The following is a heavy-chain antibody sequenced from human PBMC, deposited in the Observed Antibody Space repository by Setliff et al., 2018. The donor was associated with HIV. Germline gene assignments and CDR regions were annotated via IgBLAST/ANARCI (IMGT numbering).Heavy chain of an antibody. CDR3: ASAGAWQRNALDI. CDR1: GYTFTGYY. J-gene: IGHJ3*02. V-gene: IGHV1-2*02. D-gene: IGHD5-12*01. Sequence: ASVKVSCKASGYTFTGYYMHWVRQAPGQGLEWMGWINPNSGGTTYAQKFQGRVTMTRDTSISTVYMELSSLRSEDTAVYNCASAGAWQRNALDIWGQGTMVTVS. CDR2: INPNSGGT.